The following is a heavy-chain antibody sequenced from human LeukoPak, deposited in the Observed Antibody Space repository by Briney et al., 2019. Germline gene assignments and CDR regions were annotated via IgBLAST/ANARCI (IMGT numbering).Heavy chain of an antibody. J-gene: IGHJ4*02. V-gene: IGHV4-34*01. CDR2: INHSGST. Sequence: PSETLSLTCAVYGGSSSGYYWTWIRQPPGEGLEWIGEINHSGSTTYKPSLKSRVTISVDTSKNHFSLRLTSVTAADTAVYYCARGPCSTSCHRSWYFDYWGQGTLVTVSS. D-gene: IGHD2-2*01. CDR3: ARGPCSTSCHRSWYFDY. CDR1: GGSSSGYY.